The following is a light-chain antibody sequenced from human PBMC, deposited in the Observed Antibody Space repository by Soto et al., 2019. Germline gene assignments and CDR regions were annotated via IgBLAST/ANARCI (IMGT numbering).Light chain of an antibody. CDR3: QQYNNWPRT. CDR1: QSISGN. V-gene: IGKV3-15*01. Sequence: EIMMTQSPATLSVSPGERATLSCRASQSISGNLAWYQQKPGQAPGLLIYAASTRATGIPARFSGSGSGTEFPLTISSLQSEDFAVYYCQQYNNWPRTFGQGTKVEIK. CDR2: AAS. J-gene: IGKJ1*01.